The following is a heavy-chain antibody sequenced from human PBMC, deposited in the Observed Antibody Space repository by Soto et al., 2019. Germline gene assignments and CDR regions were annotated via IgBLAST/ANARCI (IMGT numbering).Heavy chain of an antibody. J-gene: IGHJ4*02. CDR1: GFTFSSYY. D-gene: IGHD4-17*01. CDR2: VNEDGSEK. V-gene: IGHV3-7*01. CDR3: ASYYGDYPYYFDY. Sequence: GGSLRLSCAASGFTFSSYYMSWVRQAQGKGLEWVANVNEDGSEKYYVDSVKGRFTISRDNAKNSLYLQMNSLRDEDTAVYYCASYYGDYPYYFDYWGQGTLVTVSS.